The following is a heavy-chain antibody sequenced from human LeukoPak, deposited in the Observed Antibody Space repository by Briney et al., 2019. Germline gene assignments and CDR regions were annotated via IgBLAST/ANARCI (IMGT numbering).Heavy chain of an antibody. J-gene: IGHJ2*01. V-gene: IGHV4-59*08. CDR1: GGSISSYY. D-gene: IGHD6-25*01. CDR2: IYYSGST. Sequence: SETLSLTCTVSGGSISSYYWSWIRQPPGKGLEWIGYIYYSGSTNYDPSLKSRVTISVDTSKNQFSLKLSSVTAADTAVYYCARQGGGFWYFDLWGRGTLVTVSS. CDR3: ARQGGGFWYFDL.